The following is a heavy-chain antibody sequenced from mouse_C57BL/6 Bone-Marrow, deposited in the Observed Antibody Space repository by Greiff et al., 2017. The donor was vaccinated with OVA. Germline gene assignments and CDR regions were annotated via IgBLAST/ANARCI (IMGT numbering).Heavy chain of an antibody. D-gene: IGHD1-1*01. CDR3: ARGYYFGSSHYYAMDY. CDR1: GYTFTNYW. J-gene: IGHJ4*01. V-gene: IGHV1-63*01. Sequence: QVQLQQSGAELVRPGNSVRMSCKASGYTFTNYWIGWAKQRPGHGLEWIGDIYPGGGYTKYNEKFKGKATLTADKSSSTAYMQFSSLTSEDSAIYYCARGYYFGSSHYYAMDYWGQGTSVTVSS. CDR2: IYPGGGYT.